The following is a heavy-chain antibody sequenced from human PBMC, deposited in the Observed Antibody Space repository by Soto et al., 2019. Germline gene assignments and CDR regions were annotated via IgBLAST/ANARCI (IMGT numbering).Heavy chain of an antibody. CDR1: GGSISSYY. D-gene: IGHD6-13*01. J-gene: IGHJ6*03. Sequence: SETLSLTCTVSGGSISSYYWSWIRQPPGKGLEWIGYIYYSGSTNYNPSLKGRVTISVDTSKIQFSLKMRSVTTADTAVYYCARVAATDSYYYMDVWGKGTTVTVSS. CDR2: IYYSGST. CDR3: ARVAATDSYYYMDV. V-gene: IGHV4-59*01.